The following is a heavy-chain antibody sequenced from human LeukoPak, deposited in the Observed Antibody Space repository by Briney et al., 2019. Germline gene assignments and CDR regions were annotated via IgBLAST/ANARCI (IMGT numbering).Heavy chain of an antibody. Sequence: PGGSLRLSCTASGFTFGDYAMSWVRQAPGKGLEWVGFIRSKAYGGTTEYAASVKGRFTISRDDSKSIAYLQMNSLKTEDTAVYYCTRDLSGNFYYWQSEWYFDLWGRGTLVTVSS. J-gene: IGHJ2*01. V-gene: IGHV3-49*04. CDR3: TRDLSGNFYYWQSEWYFDL. D-gene: IGHD2-21*02. CDR1: GFTFGDYA. CDR2: IRSKAYGGTT.